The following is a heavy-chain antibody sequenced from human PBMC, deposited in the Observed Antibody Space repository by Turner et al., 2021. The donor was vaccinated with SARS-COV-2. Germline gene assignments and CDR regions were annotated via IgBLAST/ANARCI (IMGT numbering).Heavy chain of an antibody. CDR2: IIPIFGAT. CDR3: ARESLVGSSPHV. J-gene: IGHJ4*02. V-gene: IGHV1-69*06. Sequence: QVQLVQSGAEVKKPGSSVKVSCKASGGTSINYVISWVRKAPGQGLELMGGIIPIFGATHYAQKFQGRVTLTVDKSTHTAYMELKSLTFADTAIYYCARESLVGSSPHVWGQGTLVTVS. D-gene: IGHD2-2*01. CDR1: GGTSINYV.